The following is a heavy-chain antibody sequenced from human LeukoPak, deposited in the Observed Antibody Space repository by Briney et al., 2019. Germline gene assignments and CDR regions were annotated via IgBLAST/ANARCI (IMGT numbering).Heavy chain of an antibody. CDR1: GFTFSSYS. D-gene: IGHD2-15*01. CDR3: ARGQDIVVVVAATDYFDY. J-gene: IGHJ4*02. Sequence: PGGSLRLSCAASGFTFSSYSMNWVRQAPGKGLEWVSSISSSSSYIYYADSVKGRFTISRDNAKNSLYLQMNSLRAEDTAVYYCARGQDIVVVVAATDYFDYWGQGTLVTVSS. V-gene: IGHV3-21*01. CDR2: ISSSSSYI.